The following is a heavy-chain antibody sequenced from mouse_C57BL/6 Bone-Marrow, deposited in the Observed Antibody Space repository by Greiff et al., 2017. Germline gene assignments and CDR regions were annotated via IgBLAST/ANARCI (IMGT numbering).Heavy chain of an antibody. V-gene: IGHV2-4*01. D-gene: IGHD2-4*01. J-gene: IGHJ3*01. Sequence: VMLVESGPGLVQPSQSLSITCTVSGFSLTSYGVHWVRQPPGKGLEWLGVIWSGGSTDYNAAFISRLSISKDNSKSQVFFKMNSLQADDTAIYXCAKKATSYYDYEFAYWGQGTLVTVSA. CDR3: AKKATSYYDYEFAY. CDR1: GFSLTSYG. CDR2: IWSGGST.